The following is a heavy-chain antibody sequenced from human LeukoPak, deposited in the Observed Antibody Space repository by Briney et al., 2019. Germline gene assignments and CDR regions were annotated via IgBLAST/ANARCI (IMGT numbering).Heavy chain of an antibody. CDR3: ARDGEYSSSWYSADPGGVYQH. J-gene: IGHJ1*01. D-gene: IGHD6-13*01. CDR1: GGSISSSSYY. V-gene: IGHV4-39*07. Sequence: PSETLSLTCTVSGGSISSSSYYWGWIRQPRGKGLEWIGSIYYSGSTYYNPSLKSRVTISVDTSKNQFSLKLSSVTAADTAVYYCARDGEYSSSWYSADPGGVYQHWGQGTLVTVSS. CDR2: IYYSGST.